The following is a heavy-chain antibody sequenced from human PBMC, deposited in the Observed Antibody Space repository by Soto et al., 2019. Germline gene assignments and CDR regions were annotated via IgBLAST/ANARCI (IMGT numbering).Heavy chain of an antibody. Sequence: QVQLVQSGAEVQKPGSSVRVSCKASGGTFSSYAISWVRQAPGQGLECMGGIMPIFGTENYAQKFQGRVTITAEESTSTAYMELSSLRSEETAVYYCARDRIAGSKYYYGMDVWGQGTTVTVSS. J-gene: IGHJ6*02. D-gene: IGHD6-13*01. V-gene: IGHV1-69*01. CDR2: IMPIFGTE. CDR3: ARDRIAGSKYYYGMDV. CDR1: GGTFSSYA.